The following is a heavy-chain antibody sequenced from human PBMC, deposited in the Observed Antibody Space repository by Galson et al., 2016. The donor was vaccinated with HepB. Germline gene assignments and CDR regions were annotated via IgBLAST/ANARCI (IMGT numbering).Heavy chain of an antibody. CDR2: ITWNSGTI. CDR1: GFTFDDYA. Sequence: SLRLSCAASGFTFDDYAMHWVRQAPGKGLEWVSFITWNSGTIAYADSVKGRFIISRDNAKNSLYLQMNSLRTEDTALYYCAKDGAETGQGGVDVWGQGTTVTVSS. J-gene: IGHJ6*02. V-gene: IGHV3-9*01. D-gene: IGHD3-9*01. CDR3: AKDGAETGQGGVDV.